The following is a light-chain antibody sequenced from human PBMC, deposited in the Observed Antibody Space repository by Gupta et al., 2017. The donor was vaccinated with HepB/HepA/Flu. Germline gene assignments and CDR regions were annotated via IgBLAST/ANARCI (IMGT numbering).Light chain of an antibody. CDR1: RSDIGGNNY. J-gene: IGLJ3*02. V-gene: IGLV2-14*03. CDR2: EVT. CDR3: SSYTNRGTRV. Sequence: QSALTQPASVSGSPGQTITLSCTGTRSDIGGNNYVSWYQQHPGKVPKLLIHEVTNRPSGVSDRFSGSKSANTASLTISGLQAEDEAEYHCSSYTNRGTRVFGGGTKVTVL.